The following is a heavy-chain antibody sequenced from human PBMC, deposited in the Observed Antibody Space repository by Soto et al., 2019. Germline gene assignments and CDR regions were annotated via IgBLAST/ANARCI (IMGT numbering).Heavy chain of an antibody. V-gene: IGHV4-34*01. Sequence: PETLSLTCAVYGGSFSGYYWSGIRQPPGKGLEWIGEINHSGSTNYNPSLKSRVTISVDTSKNQFSLKLSSVTAADTAVYYCARDLLWFGELPADYYYGMDVWGQGTTVTVSS. CDR2: INHSGST. D-gene: IGHD3-10*01. CDR1: GGSFSGYY. J-gene: IGHJ6*02. CDR3: ARDLLWFGELPADYYYGMDV.